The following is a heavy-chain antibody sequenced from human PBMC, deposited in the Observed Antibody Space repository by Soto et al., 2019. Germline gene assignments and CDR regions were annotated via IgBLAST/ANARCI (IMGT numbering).Heavy chain of an antibody. D-gene: IGHD3-10*01. CDR3: AKGTRTYCYYGMDV. V-gene: IGHV3-9*01. CDR2: ISWNSGSI. J-gene: IGHJ6*02. CDR1: GFTFDDYA. Sequence: EVQLVESGGGLVQPGRSLRLSCAASGFTFDDYAMHWVRQAPGKGLEWVSGISWNSGSIGYADSVKGRFTISRDNAKNSLYLQMNSLGAEDTALYYCAKGTRTYCYYGMDVWGQGTTLTVSS.